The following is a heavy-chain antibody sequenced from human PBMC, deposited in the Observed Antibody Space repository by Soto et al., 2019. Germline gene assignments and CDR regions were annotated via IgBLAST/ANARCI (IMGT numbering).Heavy chain of an antibody. D-gene: IGHD3-9*01. V-gene: IGHV3-15*07. Sequence: GGSLRLSCAASGFTFSNAWMNWVRQAPGKGLEWVGRIKSKTDGGTTDYAAPVKGRFTISRDDSKNTLYLQMNSLKTEDTAVYYCTTRGYFDWLLKYYYYYGMDVWGQGTTVTVSS. CDR1: GFTFSNAW. J-gene: IGHJ6*02. CDR3: TTRGYFDWLLKYYYYYGMDV. CDR2: IKSKTDGGTT.